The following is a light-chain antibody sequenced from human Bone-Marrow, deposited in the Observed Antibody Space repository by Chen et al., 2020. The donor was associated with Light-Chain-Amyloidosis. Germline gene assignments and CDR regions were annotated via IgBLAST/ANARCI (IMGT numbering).Light chain of an antibody. Sequence: QSALTPPASVSRSPGQSITLPCPGTSSDVGGDNQVSWYQQHPDKAPKLMIYEVTNPPSWVPDRFSGSKSDNTASLTISGLQTEDEADYFCSSYTSTNTLVFGSGTRVTVL. J-gene: IGLJ1*01. CDR2: EVT. V-gene: IGLV2-14*01. CDR1: SSDVGGDNQ. CDR3: SSYTSTNTLV.